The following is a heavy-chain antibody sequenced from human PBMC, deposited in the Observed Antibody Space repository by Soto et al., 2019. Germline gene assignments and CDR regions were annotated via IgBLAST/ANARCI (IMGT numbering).Heavy chain of an antibody. J-gene: IGHJ6*02. D-gene: IGHD6-19*01. V-gene: IGHV3-48*03. Sequence: GGSLRLSCAASGFTFRSYEMNWVRQAPGKGLEWVSYVSSSGSSIYYADSVVGRFTISSDNAKNSLFLQMNSLRAEDTAVYYCARSSSSGRSPLYHYGMDAWGQGTTGTVSS. CDR1: GFTFRSYE. CDR3: ARSSSSGRSPLYHYGMDA. CDR2: VSSSGSSI.